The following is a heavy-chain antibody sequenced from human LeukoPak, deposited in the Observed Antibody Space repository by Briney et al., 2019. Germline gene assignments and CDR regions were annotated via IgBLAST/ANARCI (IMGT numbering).Heavy chain of an antibody. V-gene: IGHV3-7*05. CDR1: GFTFSSYW. Sequence: GGSLRLSCAASGFTFSSYWLTWVRQAPGKGLECVANIKQDGSEKYYVDSVKGRFTISRDNVKNSLYLQMNSLGDEDTAVYYCARRGTSSSWAHFDYWGQGTLVTVSS. J-gene: IGHJ4*02. D-gene: IGHD6-13*01. CDR3: ARRGTSSSWAHFDY. CDR2: IKQDGSEK.